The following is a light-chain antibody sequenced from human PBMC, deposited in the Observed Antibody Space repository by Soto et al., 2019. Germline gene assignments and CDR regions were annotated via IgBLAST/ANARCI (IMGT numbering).Light chain of an antibody. Sequence: QSALTQPASVSGSPGQSITISCTGTSSDVGGYDYVSWYQQHPGKAPKLMIYEVSTRPSGVSNRFSGSISGNTASLTISGLQDEDEADYFCRSYTASSNYVFGTGTKVTGL. CDR2: EVS. CDR1: SSDVGGYDY. CDR3: RSYTASSNYV. V-gene: IGLV2-14*01. J-gene: IGLJ1*01.